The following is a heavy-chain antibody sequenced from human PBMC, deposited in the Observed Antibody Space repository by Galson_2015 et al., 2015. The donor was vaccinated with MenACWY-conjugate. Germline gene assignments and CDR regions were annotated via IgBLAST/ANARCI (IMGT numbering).Heavy chain of an antibody. D-gene: IGHD2-2*01. CDR3: TRADHGYCSRTNCPFDH. V-gene: IGHV3-49*03. CDR2: IQSKNYGANT. Sequence: SLRLSCATSGFAFGDYLMGWFRQAPGKGLEWVGYIQSKNYGANTQYAASVKDRFIISRDDSRSIAYLQMNSLKTEDTAVYYCTRADHGYCSRTNCPFDHWGQGTLVTVSS. CDR1: GFAFGDYL. J-gene: IGHJ4*02.